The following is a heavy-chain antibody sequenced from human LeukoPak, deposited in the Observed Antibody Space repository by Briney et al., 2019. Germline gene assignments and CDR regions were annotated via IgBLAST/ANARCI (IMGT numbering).Heavy chain of an antibody. CDR3: GSDRSYAKGSPDY. V-gene: IGHV1-2*02. CDR1: GYTFTDYY. CDR2: INTNSGDT. J-gene: IGHJ4*02. Sequence: ASVSVSCKGSGYTFTDYYMHWVRQAPGQGLEWVGVINTNSGDTKYAQNFQGGGTMTRETSIKNAYMLLSRLTSDDDAGFYCGSDRSYAKGSPDYWGQGTLVTVSS. D-gene: IGHD2-8*01.